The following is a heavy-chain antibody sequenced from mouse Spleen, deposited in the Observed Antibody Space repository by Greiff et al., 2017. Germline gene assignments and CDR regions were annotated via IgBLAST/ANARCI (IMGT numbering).Heavy chain of an antibody. CDR1: GYTFTSYW. CDR3: ARWGFYDGYYGYAMDY. D-gene: IGHD2-3*01. CDR2: INPSNGGT. V-gene: IGHV1-53*01. Sequence: VQLQQPGTELVKPGASVKLSCKASGYTFTSYWMHWVKQRPGQGLEWIGNINPSNGGTNYNEKFKSKATLTVDKSSSTAYMQLSSLTSEDSAVYYCARWGFYDGYYGYAMDYWGQGTSVTVSS. J-gene: IGHJ4*01.